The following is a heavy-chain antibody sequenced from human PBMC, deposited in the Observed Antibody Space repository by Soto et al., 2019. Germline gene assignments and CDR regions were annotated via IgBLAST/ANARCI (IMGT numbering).Heavy chain of an antibody. J-gene: IGHJ6*02. CDR1: GGSISSYY. CDR2: IYYSGST. V-gene: IGHV4-59*01. Sequence: PSETLSLTCTVCGGSISSYYCSWIRQPPWKGLEWIGYIYYSGSTNYNPSLKSRVTISVDTSKKQFSLKLSSVTAADTAVYYCARDPGAGGNLWHLGMDVWGQGTTVALSS. D-gene: IGHD1-1*01. CDR3: ARDPGAGGNLWHLGMDV.